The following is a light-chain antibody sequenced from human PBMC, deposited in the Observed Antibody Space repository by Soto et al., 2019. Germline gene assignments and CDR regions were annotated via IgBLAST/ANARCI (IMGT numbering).Light chain of an antibody. J-gene: IGKJ2*01. CDR1: QSVSNNY. V-gene: IGKV3-20*01. CDR2: GSS. CDR3: QQYGSSPPYT. Sequence: EVVLTQSPGTLSLSPGERATLSCRASQSVSNNYFAWYQQKPGQAPRLLIFGSSDRATGIPDRFSGSGSGTDFTLTISRLEPEDFSVEYCQQYGSSPPYTFGQGTKLEIK.